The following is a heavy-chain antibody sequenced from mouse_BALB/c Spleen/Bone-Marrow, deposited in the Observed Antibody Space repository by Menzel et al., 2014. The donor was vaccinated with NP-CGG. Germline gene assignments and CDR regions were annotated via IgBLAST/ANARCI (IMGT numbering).Heavy chain of an antibody. CDR3: TTGFAY. CDR1: GFTFXNYW. Sequence: EVMLVESGGGLVQPGGSMKLSCVASGFTFXNYWMNWVRQSPEKGLEWVAEIRLKSNNYATHYAESVRGRLTISRDDSKSSVYLQMNNLRAEDTGIYYCTTGFAYWGQGTLVTVSA. CDR2: IRLKSNNYAT. J-gene: IGHJ3*01. V-gene: IGHV6-6*02.